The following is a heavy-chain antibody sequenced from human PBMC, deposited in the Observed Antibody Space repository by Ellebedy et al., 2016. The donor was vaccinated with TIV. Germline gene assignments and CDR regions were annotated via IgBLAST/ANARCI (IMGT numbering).Heavy chain of an antibody. CDR3: ARDPKTIAVAGNDY. J-gene: IGHJ4*02. V-gene: IGHV3-30-3*01. D-gene: IGHD6-19*01. CDR1: GFTFSSYA. CDR2: ISYDGSNK. Sequence: GESLKISXAASGFTFSSYAMHWVRQAPGKGLEWVAVISYDGSNKYYADSVKGRFTISRDNSKNTLYLQMNSLRAEDTAVYYCARDPKTIAVAGNDYWGQGTLVTVSS.